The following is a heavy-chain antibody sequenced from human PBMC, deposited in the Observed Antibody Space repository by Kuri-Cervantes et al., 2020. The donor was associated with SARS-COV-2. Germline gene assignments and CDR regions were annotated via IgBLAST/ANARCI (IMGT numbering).Heavy chain of an antibody. Sequence: GESLKISCAASGFTSSSYSMNWVRQAPGKGLEWVSSISSSSSYIYYADSVKGRFTISRDNAKNSLYLQMNSLRAEDTAVYYCARVGSTMVRGVIMRGADALDIWGQGTMVTVSS. CDR2: ISSSSSYI. CDR1: GFTSSSYS. V-gene: IGHV3-21*01. D-gene: IGHD3-10*01. J-gene: IGHJ3*02. CDR3: ARVGSTMVRGVIMRGADALDI.